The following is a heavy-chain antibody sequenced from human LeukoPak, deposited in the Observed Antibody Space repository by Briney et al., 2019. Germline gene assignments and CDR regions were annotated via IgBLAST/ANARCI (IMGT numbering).Heavy chain of an antibody. CDR3: AKDTDSNPSDAFDI. Sequence: GGSLRLSCAASGFTFDDYATHWVRQAPGKGLEWVSGISWNSGSIGYADSVKGRFTISRDNAKNSLYLQMNSLRAEDTALYYCAKDTDSNPSDAFDIWGQGTMVTVSS. J-gene: IGHJ3*02. CDR1: GFTFDDYA. CDR2: ISWNSGSI. V-gene: IGHV3-9*01. D-gene: IGHD4-11*01.